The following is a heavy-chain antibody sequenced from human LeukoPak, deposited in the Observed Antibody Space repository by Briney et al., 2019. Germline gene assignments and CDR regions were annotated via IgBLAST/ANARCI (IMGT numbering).Heavy chain of an antibody. V-gene: IGHV1-8*03. Sequence: GASVTVSCKASGYAFTSYDINWVRQAAGQGLEWMGWMNPNSANTGYAQKFQGRVTITRNTSISTTYMELSSLRFEDTAVYYCARGSGIVVVPAAPYWFDPWGQGTLVTVSS. J-gene: IGHJ5*02. CDR3: ARGSGIVVVPAAPYWFDP. CDR1: GYAFTSYD. D-gene: IGHD2-2*01. CDR2: MNPNSANT.